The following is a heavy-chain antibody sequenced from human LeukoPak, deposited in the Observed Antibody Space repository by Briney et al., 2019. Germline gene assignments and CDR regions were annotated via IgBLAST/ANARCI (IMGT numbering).Heavy chain of an antibody. V-gene: IGHV3-48*01. CDR3: ARVSRGYSYGGTDAFDI. D-gene: IGHD5-18*01. Sequence: GGTLRLSCAASGFTFSSYSMNWVPQAPGKGLEWVSYISSSSSTIYYADSVKGRFTISRENAKKSLYLQMNSLSAEDTAVYYCARVSRGYSYGGTDAFDIWGQGTMVTVSS. CDR1: GFTFSSYS. J-gene: IGHJ3*02. CDR2: ISSSSSTI.